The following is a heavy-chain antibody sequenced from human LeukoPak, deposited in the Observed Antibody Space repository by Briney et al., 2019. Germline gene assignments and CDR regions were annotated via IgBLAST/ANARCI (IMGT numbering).Heavy chain of an antibody. J-gene: IGHJ5*02. CDR1: GGSVSSSSYY. V-gene: IGHV4-39*07. CDR2: IYYSGST. CDR3: ARGALSSSGGILANWFDP. D-gene: IGHD6-19*01. Sequence: PSETLSLTCTVSGGSVSSSSYYWGWIRQPPGKGLEWIGSIYYSGSTYYNPSLKSRVTISVDTSKNQFSLKLSSVTAADTAVYYCARGALSSSGGILANWFDPWGQGTLVTVSS.